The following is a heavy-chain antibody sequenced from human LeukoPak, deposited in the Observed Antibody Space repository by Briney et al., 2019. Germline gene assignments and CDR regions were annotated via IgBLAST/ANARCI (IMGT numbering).Heavy chain of an antibody. V-gene: IGHV4-59*01. D-gene: IGHD3-9*01. Sequence: SETVSLTCTLSGGSISTYYWSWVRQPPGKGLEWIGYIYYTGSTDYNPSLKSRVTMSVDTSKNQFSLKLSSVTAADTAVYYCARLPKDILTAEYYFDYWGQGTLVTVSS. CDR1: GGSISTYY. J-gene: IGHJ4*02. CDR3: ARLPKDILTAEYYFDY. CDR2: IYYTGST.